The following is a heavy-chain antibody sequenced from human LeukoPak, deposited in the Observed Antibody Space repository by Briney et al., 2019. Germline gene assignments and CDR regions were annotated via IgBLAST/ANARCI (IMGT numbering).Heavy chain of an antibody. J-gene: IGHJ4*02. D-gene: IGHD1-1*01. CDR1: GGSFSGYY. Sequence: SETLSLTRAVYGGSFSGYYWSWIRQPPGKGLEWIGEINHSGSTNYNPSLKSRVTISVDTSKNQFSLKLSSVTAADTAVYYCARLTGAPDYWGQGTLVTVSS. V-gene: IGHV4-34*01. CDR2: INHSGST. CDR3: ARLTGAPDY.